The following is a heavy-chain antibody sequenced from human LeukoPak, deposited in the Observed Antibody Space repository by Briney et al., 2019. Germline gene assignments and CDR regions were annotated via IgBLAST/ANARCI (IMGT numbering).Heavy chain of an antibody. J-gene: IGHJ6*03. CDR3: ARSDYGDFYMDV. CDR1: GGSVSDYY. CDR2: IYTSGST. V-gene: IGHV4-4*07. D-gene: IGHD4-17*01. Sequence: SETLSLTCTISGGSVSDYYWSWIRQPAGKGLEWIGRIYTSGSTNYNPSLKSRVTMSVDTSKNQFSLKLSSVTAADTAVYYCARSDYGDFYMDVWGKGTTVTISS.